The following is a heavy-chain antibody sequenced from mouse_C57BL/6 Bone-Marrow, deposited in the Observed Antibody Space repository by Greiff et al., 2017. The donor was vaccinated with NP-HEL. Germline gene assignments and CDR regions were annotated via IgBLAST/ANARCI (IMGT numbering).Heavy chain of an antibody. V-gene: IGHV1-82*01. CDR2: IYPGDGDT. D-gene: IGHD1-1*01. CDR1: GYAFSSSW. CDR3: ARGYYGSSYKDFDC. J-gene: IGHJ2*01. Sequence: QVQLQQSGPELVKPGASVKISCKASGYAFSSSWMNWVKQRPGKGLEWIGRIYPGDGDTNYNGKFKGKATLTADKSSSTAYMQLSSLTSEDSAVYFCARGYYGSSYKDFDCWGQGTTLTVSS.